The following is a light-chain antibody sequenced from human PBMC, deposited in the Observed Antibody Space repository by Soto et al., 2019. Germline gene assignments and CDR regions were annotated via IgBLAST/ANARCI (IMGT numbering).Light chain of an antibody. CDR2: AAS. Sequence: DVQMTQSPSSLSASGGDRVTITCRASQGISNYLGWFQQKPGKAPKSLIYAASSSHSGVPSTVGGSGSGTDYTLTISRLQPENFATYCCQHDPFGQGTRLEIE. CDR1: QGISNY. J-gene: IGKJ5*01. V-gene: IGKV1-16*01. CDR3: QHDP.